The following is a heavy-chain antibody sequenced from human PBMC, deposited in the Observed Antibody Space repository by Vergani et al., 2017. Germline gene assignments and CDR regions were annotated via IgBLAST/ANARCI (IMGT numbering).Heavy chain of an antibody. CDR2: INHSGRT. CDR1: GGSFSGYY. J-gene: IGHJ6*02. D-gene: IGHD3-3*02. Sequence: QVQLQQWGAGLLKPSETLSLTCVVYGGSFSGYYWSWIRQPPGKGLEWIGEINHSGRTNYNPSLKSRITISVDTSKNQFSLKLSSVTAADTAVYYCARSLRISYGKPVPTSGGYYGMDVWGQGTTVTVSS. V-gene: IGHV4-34*01. CDR3: ARSLRISYGKPVPTSGGYYGMDV.